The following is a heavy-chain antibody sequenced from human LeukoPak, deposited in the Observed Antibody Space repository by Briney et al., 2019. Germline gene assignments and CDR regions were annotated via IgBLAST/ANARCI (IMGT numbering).Heavy chain of an antibody. Sequence: GGSLRLSCATSGFTFSTYNMNWVRQAPGKGLEWVSSISSSSSYIYYADSVKGRFTISRDNANNSLYLQMNSLRAEDTAFYYCARELYGSASKVLDYWGQGTLVTVSS. J-gene: IGHJ4*02. CDR1: GFTFSTYN. CDR2: ISSSSSYI. CDR3: ARELYGSASKVLDY. V-gene: IGHV3-21*01. D-gene: IGHD3-10*01.